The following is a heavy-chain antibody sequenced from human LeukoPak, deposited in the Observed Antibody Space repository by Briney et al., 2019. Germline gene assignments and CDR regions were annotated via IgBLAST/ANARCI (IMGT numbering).Heavy chain of an antibody. V-gene: IGHV4-59*01. CDR1: GGSISSYY. J-gene: IGHJ4*02. D-gene: IGHD3-16*01. CDR2: IYSSGSA. Sequence: SETLSLTCTVTGGSISSYYWSWIRQPPGKRLEWIGYIYSSGSANYNPSLKSRATISVDTSKNHFSLELRSVTAADSAVYYCARGPAGGGYTTFDYWGQGTLVTVS. CDR3: ARGPAGGGYTTFDY.